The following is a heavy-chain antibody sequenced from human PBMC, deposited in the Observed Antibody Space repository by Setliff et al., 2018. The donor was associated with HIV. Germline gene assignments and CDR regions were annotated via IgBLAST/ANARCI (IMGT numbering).Heavy chain of an antibody. CDR2: ISGSGGST. Sequence: GESLKISCAASGFTFDKYGMTWVRQAPGKGLEWVSAISGSGGSTYYADSVKGRFTISRDNSKNTLYLQMNSLRAEDTAVYYCAKDPRAAVATICDYWGQGTLVTVSS. J-gene: IGHJ4*02. D-gene: IGHD5-12*01. V-gene: IGHV3-23*01. CDR3: AKDPRAAVATICDY. CDR1: GFTFDKYG.